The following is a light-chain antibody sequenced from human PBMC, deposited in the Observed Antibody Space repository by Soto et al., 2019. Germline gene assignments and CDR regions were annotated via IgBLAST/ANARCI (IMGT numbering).Light chain of an antibody. CDR3: SSYTGGSTYV. V-gene: IGLV2-14*01. CDR2: DVS. Sequence: QSALTQPASVSGSPGQSITISCTGTSSDVGVYNYVSWYQQHPGKAPKLMIYDVSNRPSGVSNRFSGSKSGNTASLTISGLQAEDESDYYCSSYTGGSTYVFGTGTKLTVL. CDR1: SSDVGVYNY. J-gene: IGLJ1*01.